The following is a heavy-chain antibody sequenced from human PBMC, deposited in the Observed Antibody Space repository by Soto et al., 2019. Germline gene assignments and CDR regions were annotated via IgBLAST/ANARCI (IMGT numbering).Heavy chain of an antibody. V-gene: IGHV1-69*06. CDR2: IIPIFGTA. CDR3: ARGKVTIFGAANYYYYYGMDV. CDR1: GGTFSSYA. D-gene: IGHD3-3*01. J-gene: IGHJ6*02. Sequence: QVQLVQSGAEVKKPGSSVKVSCKASGGTFSSYAISWVRQAPGQGFEWMGGIIPIFGTANYAQKFQGRVTITADKSTSTAYMELSSLRSEDTAVYYCARGKVTIFGAANYYYYYGMDVWGQGTTVTVSS.